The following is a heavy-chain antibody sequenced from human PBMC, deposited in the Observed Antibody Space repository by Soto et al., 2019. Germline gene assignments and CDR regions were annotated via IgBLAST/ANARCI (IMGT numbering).Heavy chain of an antibody. CDR3: ARDSPGYGDYVLFDY. Sequence: QVQLQQSGPGLVKPSQTLSLTCVISGDSVSSNTVAWNWIRQSPSGGLEWLGRTYYRSKWSHDYAVSVESRITINTDTSKNQFSLQLDSVTPADTAVYYCARDSPGYGDYVLFDYWGQGTRVTVSS. V-gene: IGHV6-1*01. CDR2: TYYRSKWSH. CDR1: GDSVSSNTVA. J-gene: IGHJ4*02. D-gene: IGHD4-17*01.